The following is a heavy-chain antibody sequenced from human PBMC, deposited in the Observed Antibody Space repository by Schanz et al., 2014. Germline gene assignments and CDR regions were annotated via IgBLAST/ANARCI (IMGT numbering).Heavy chain of an antibody. V-gene: IGHV1-18*01. CDR3: KRVAYSYALSALDI. J-gene: IGHJ3*02. D-gene: IGHD5-18*01. CDR1: GYAFHIYA. CDR2: ITAYNGDT. Sequence: QVQLVQSGAEVKKPGASVKVSCKASGYAFHIYAYSWVRQAPGQGLEWMGWITAYNGDTNYPLKLQGRVTMTTDTSTGTAYRELRSLRSDDTSLYYCKRVAYSYALSALDIWGQGTMVTVSS.